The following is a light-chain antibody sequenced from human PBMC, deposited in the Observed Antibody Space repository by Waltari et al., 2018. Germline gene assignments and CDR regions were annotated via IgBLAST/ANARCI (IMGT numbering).Light chain of an antibody. Sequence: QSALTQPASVSGSPGQSITISCTGTTSDIGAYNYVAWYQQHPGKAPKVVISDVTNRPSGVSSLFSGSKSGNTASLTISGLQAEDEADYYCSSFTSGSTWVFGGGTKLTVL. CDR1: TSDIGAYNY. V-gene: IGLV2-14*03. CDR2: DVT. CDR3: SSFTSGSTWV. J-gene: IGLJ3*02.